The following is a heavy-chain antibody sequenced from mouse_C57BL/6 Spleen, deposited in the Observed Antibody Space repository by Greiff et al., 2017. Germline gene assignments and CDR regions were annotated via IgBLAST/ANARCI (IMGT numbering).Heavy chain of an antibody. J-gene: IGHJ1*03. V-gene: IGHV1-50*01. CDR2: IDPSDSYT. CDR1: GYTFTNYW. CDR3: AKGGYDWYFDV. D-gene: IGHD2-2*01. Sequence: QVQLQQPGAELVKPGASVKLSCKASGYTFTNYWMQWVQQRPGPGLEWIGEIDPSDSYTNYNKKFKGKATLTVDTSSSTAYMQLSSLTSEDSAVYYCAKGGYDWYFDVWGTGTTVTVSS.